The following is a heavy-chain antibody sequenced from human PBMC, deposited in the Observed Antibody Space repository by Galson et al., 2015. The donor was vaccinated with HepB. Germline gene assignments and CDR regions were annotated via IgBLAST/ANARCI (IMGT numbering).Heavy chain of an antibody. CDR3: ARSRVERTVAGTFDS. D-gene: IGHD6-19*01. V-gene: IGHV3-74*01. Sequence: SLRLSCAASGFTFGDYWMHWVRQTPGKGLVWVARINSDGSSTTYADSVKGRFTISRDNIEDTLYLQMSSLSADDTAVYFCARSRVERTVAGTFDSWGQGTLVTVSS. CDR1: GFTFGDYW. CDR2: INSDGSST. J-gene: IGHJ4*02.